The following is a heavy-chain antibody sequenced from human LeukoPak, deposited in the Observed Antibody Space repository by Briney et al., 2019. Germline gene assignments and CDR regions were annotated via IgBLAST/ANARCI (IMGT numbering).Heavy chain of an antibody. CDR2: IIPILGIA. CDR1: GGTFSSYA. D-gene: IGHD5-24*01. CDR3: ARDAPNRWLQSPNFDY. J-gene: IGHJ4*02. V-gene: IGHV1-69*04. Sequence: ASVKVSCKASGGTFSSYAISWVRQAPGQGLEWMGRIIPILGIANYAQKFQGRVTITADKSTSTAYMELSSLRSEDTAVYYCARDAPNRWLQSPNFDYWGQGTLATVSS.